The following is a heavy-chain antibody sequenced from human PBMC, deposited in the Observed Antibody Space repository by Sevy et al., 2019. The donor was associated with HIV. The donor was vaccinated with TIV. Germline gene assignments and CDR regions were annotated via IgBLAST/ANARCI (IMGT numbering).Heavy chain of an antibody. D-gene: IGHD6-13*01. V-gene: IGHV3-49*04. J-gene: IGHJ4*02. Sequence: GGSLRLSCTASGFTFGDYCMSWVRQAPGKGLEWVAFLKSDVYGGTVDHAAFVRGRFVISTDDSKTIAYLQMNDLKTADKGVYYCTRWKAAQSIFDYWGQGALVTVSS. CDR2: LKSDVYGGTV. CDR1: GFTFGDYC. CDR3: TRWKAAQSIFDY.